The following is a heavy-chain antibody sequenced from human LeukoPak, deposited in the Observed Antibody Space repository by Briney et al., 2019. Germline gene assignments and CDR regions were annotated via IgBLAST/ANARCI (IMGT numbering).Heavy chain of an antibody. V-gene: IGHV3-66*01. CDR1: GFTVSTTY. CDR2: IYSGGGA. CDR3: ARGLAETTNYFGN. J-gene: IGHJ4*02. D-gene: IGHD4-11*01. Sequence: GGSLRLSCAASGFTVSTTYVTWVRQAPGKGLEWVSVIYSGGGAFYADSVRGRFTVSRDNVRNTVYLQMNSLRAEDSALYFCARGLAETTNYFGNWGQGTLVTVSS.